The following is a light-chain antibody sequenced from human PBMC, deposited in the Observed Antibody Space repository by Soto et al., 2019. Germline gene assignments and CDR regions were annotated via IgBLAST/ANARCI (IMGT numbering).Light chain of an antibody. CDR3: QQRSNWPWT. CDR2: GAS. V-gene: IGKV3D-20*02. Sequence: EIVLTQSAGPLSCSAGEGAALSCGASQRVSSSYLAWYQQKTGQAPRLLIYGASSRATGIPDSFSGSPYGTDFNLTISRLEPEDFAVYYCQQRSNWPWTFGQGTQVDI. CDR1: QRVSSSY. J-gene: IGKJ1*01.